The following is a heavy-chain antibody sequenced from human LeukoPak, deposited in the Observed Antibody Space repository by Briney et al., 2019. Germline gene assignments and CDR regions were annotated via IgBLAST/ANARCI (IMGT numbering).Heavy chain of an antibody. V-gene: IGHV1-2*02. CDR3: ARGYCSSTSCYLFDY. J-gene: IGHJ4*02. Sequence: GASVKVSCKASGYTFTGYYMHWVRQAPGQGLEWMGWINPNSGSTNYAQKFQGRVTMTRDTSISTAYMELSRLRSDDTAVYYCARGYCSSTSCYLFDYWGQGTLVTVSS. CDR2: INPNSGST. D-gene: IGHD2-2*01. CDR1: GYTFTGYY.